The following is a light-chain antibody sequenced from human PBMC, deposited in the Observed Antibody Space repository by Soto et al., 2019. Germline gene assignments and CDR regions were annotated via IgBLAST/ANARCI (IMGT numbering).Light chain of an antibody. CDR2: GAS. J-gene: IGKJ2*01. CDR1: ESVSSN. CDR3: QQYFNWPPYT. Sequence: EIVLTQSPGTLSLSPGDRATLSCRASESVSSNVAWYQQKPGQTPRLLIYGASTRATGVPPRFSGSRSGTEFTLTISSLQSEDFAVYYCQQYFNWPPYTFGQGTKVDIK. V-gene: IGKV3-15*01.